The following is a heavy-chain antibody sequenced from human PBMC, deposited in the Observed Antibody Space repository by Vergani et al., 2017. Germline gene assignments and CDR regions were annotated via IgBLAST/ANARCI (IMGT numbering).Heavy chain of an antibody. CDR3: ARASLRALVGYYYYMDV. J-gene: IGHJ6*03. CDR1: GDSITNGGFS. V-gene: IGHV4-30-2*01. CDR2: IFPSGNS. D-gene: IGHD3-16*02. Sequence: QLQLQESGSGLVKPSQTLSLTCAVSGDSITNGGFSWTWIRQPPGKGPEWIGYIFPSGNSDYNPSIKNRVSISLDKSKNQFSLWVNSVTAADTAVYFCARASLRALVGYYYYMDVWGKGKTVVVSS.